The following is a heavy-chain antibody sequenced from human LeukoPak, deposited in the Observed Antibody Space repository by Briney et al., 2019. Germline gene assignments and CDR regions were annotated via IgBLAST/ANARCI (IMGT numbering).Heavy chain of an antibody. CDR3: ASYSSSWSPYYYYYYMDV. CDR2: INPNSGGT. D-gene: IGHD6-13*01. Sequence: GPSVRLSCKASVYTFTGYYMHCVREAPGQGLEWRGWINPNSGGTNYAQKFQGRVTMTRDTSISTAYMERSRLRSDDTAVYYCASYSSSWSPYYYYYYMDVWGKGTTVTVSS. V-gene: IGHV1-2*02. J-gene: IGHJ6*03. CDR1: VYTFTGYY.